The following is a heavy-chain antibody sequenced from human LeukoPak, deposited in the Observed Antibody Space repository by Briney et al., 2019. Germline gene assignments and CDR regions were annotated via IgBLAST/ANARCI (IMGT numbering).Heavy chain of an antibody. CDR2: IYNSGAT. J-gene: IGHJ1*01. Sequence: SETLSLTCSVSGGSFSTYCWTWIRQPPGKGLEWIGCIYNSGATYYNPSFKSRVTISVDSSKNQFSLKLTSVTAADTAIYFCAREPEYWGQGALVTVSS. D-gene: IGHD1-14*01. CDR3: AREPEY. CDR1: GGSFSTYC. V-gene: IGHV4-59*01.